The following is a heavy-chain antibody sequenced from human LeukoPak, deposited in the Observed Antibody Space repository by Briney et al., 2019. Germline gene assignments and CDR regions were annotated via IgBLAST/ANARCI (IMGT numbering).Heavy chain of an antibody. CDR3: ARSYDSSGYHWVINWFDP. J-gene: IGHJ5*02. CDR2: IYYSGST. CDR1: GGSISSSSYY. V-gene: IGHV4-39*01. Sequence: SETLSLTCTVSGGSISSSSYYWGWIRQPPGKGLEWIGSIYYSGSTYYNPSLKSRVTISVDTSKNQFSLKLSSVTAADTAVYYCARSYDSSGYHWVINWFDPWGQGTLVTASS. D-gene: IGHD3-22*01.